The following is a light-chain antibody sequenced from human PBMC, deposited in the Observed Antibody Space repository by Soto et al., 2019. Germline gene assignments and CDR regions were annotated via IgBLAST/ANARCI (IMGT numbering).Light chain of an antibody. CDR1: SSDVGGYNY. J-gene: IGLJ3*02. CDR2: DVT. V-gene: IGLV2-11*01. CDR3: CSYAGRYSWV. Sequence: QSALTQPRSVSGSPGQSVTIYCTGTSSDVGGYNYVSWYQQHPGKVPKLMIFDVTTRPSGVPDRFSGSKSGYTASLTISGLQAEDEADYYCCSYAGRYSWVFGGGTKLTVL.